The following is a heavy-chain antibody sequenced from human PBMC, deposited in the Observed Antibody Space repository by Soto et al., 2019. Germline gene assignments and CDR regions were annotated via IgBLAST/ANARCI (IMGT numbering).Heavy chain of an antibody. CDR2: IYYRESI. Sequence: SDTLSLTCTFYCYSISSYYWSWIRQPPGKGLEWIGYIYYRESINYNPSLKSRVIISVDTSKIQFSLKLSSVTAADTAVYYCARATAMVTEDYYYGMDVWGQGTTVT. D-gene: IGHD5-18*01. CDR1: CYSISSYY. CDR3: ARATAMVTEDYYYGMDV. V-gene: IGHV4-59*08. J-gene: IGHJ6*02.